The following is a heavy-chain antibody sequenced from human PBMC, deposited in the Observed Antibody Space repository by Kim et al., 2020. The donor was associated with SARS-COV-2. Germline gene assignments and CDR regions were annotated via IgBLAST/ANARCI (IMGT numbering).Heavy chain of an antibody. CDR3: ATDLQGDGYTPWPFDY. J-gene: IGHJ4*02. V-gene: IGHV1-24*01. CDR1: GYTLTELS. CDR2: FDPEDGET. D-gene: IGHD5-12*01. Sequence: ASVKVSCKVSGYTLTELSMHWVRQAPGKGLEWMGGFDPEDGETIYAQKFQGRVTMTEDTSTDTAYMELSSLRSEDTAVYYCATDLQGDGYTPWPFDYWGQGTLVTVSS.